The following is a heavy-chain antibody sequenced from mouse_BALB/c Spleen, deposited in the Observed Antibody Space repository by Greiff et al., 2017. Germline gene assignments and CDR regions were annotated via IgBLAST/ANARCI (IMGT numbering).Heavy chain of an antibody. Sequence: QVQLQQSGAELAKPGASVKMSCKASGYTFTSYWMHWVKQRPGQGLEWIGYINPSTGYTEYNQKFKDKATLTADKSSSTAYMQLSSLTSEDSAVYYCARSDYYGSLMDYWGQGTSVTVSS. D-gene: IGHD1-1*01. CDR2: INPSTGYT. CDR3: ARSDYYGSLMDY. CDR1: GYTFTSYW. V-gene: IGHV1-7*01. J-gene: IGHJ4*01.